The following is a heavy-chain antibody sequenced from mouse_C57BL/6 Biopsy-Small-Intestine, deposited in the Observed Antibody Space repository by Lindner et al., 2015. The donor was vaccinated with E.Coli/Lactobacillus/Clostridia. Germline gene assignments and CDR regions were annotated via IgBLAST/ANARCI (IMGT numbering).Heavy chain of an antibody. J-gene: IGHJ4*01. D-gene: IGHD1-1*01. Sequence: VQLQESGGGLVQPKGSLKLSCAASGFTFNTYAMHWVRQAPGKGLEWVARIRSKSSNYATYYADSVKDRFTVSRDDSQNMLYLQMNNLKTEDTGMHYCVRDRAYYFGSFTYAMDYWGQGTSVTVSS. CDR2: IRSKSSNYAT. CDR3: VRDRAYYFGSFTYAMDY. V-gene: IGHV10-3*01. CDR1: GFTFNTYA.